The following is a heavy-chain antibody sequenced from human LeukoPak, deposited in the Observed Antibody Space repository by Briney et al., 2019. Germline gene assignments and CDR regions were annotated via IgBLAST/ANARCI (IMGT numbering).Heavy chain of an antibody. CDR1: GGSFSGYY. V-gene: IGHV4-34*01. CDR3: ARGPRHHFNY. CDR2: INHSGST. Sequence: SETLSLTCAVYGGSFSGYYWSWIRQPPGKGLEWIGEINHSGSTNYNPSLKSRLTISVDTSKNQFSLKLSSVTAADTAVYYCARGPRHHFNYWGQGTLVTVSS. J-gene: IGHJ4*02. D-gene: IGHD1-14*01.